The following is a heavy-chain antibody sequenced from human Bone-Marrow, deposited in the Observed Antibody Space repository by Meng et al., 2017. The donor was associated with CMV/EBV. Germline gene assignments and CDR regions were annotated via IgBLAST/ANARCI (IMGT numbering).Heavy chain of an antibody. Sequence: GESLKISCAASGFTFSSYAMSWVRQAPGKGLEWVSAISGSGGSTYYADSVKGRFTISRDNSKNTLYLQMNSLSAEDTAVYYCTKDHGYMRVRGVTVSMYGMDVWGQGTTVTVYS. V-gene: IGHV3-23*01. D-gene: IGHD3-10*01. J-gene: IGHJ6*02. CDR1: GFTFSSYA. CDR2: ISGSGGST. CDR3: TKDHGYMRVRGVTVSMYGMDV.